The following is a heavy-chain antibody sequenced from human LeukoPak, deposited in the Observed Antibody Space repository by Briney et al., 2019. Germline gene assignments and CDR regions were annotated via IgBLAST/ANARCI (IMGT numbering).Heavy chain of an antibody. Sequence: GGSLGLSCAASGFTFSNSWMHWVRQAPGKGPRWVSRINGDGSNTAYADSVKGRFTMSRDNAKNTLYLQMNSLTVEDTAVYFCTRRSGDYLPLGYMAVWGKGTTVTVSS. D-gene: IGHD3-16*01. V-gene: IGHV3-74*01. CDR3: TRRSGDYLPLGYMAV. CDR2: INGDGSNT. CDR1: GFTFSNSW. J-gene: IGHJ6*03.